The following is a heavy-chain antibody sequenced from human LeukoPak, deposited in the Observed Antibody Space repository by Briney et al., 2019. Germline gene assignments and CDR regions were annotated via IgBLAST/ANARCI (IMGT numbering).Heavy chain of an antibody. CDR2: ISYDGSEK. CDR1: GFTFSTYG. J-gene: IGHJ4*02. CDR3: VKEQNSGWRDFDY. D-gene: IGHD6-19*01. Sequence: GRSLRLSCAASGFTFSTYGMHWVRQAPGRGLEWVAVISYDGSEKYYPDSVKGRFTISRDNSRNTVFLQMNSLRAEDTAVYYCVKEQNSGWRDFDYWGQGTLVTVSS. V-gene: IGHV3-30*18.